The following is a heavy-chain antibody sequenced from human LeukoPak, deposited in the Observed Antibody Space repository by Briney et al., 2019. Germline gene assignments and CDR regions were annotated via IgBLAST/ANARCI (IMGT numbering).Heavy chain of an antibody. V-gene: IGHV3-21*04. Sequence: GGSLRLSCAASGFTFSGYSMNWVRQAPGKGLEWVSSISSSSNYIHYADSVKGRFTISRDNAKNSLYLQVSSLRAEDTALYYCARGRVTEFDYWGQGTLVTVSS. CDR2: ISSSSNYI. D-gene: IGHD2-21*02. J-gene: IGHJ4*02. CDR3: ARGRVTEFDY. CDR1: GFTFSGYS.